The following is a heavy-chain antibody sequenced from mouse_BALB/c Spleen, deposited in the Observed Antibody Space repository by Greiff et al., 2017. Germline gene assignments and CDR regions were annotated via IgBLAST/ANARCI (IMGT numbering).Heavy chain of an antibody. D-gene: IGHD5-1*01. J-gene: IGHJ2*01. Sequence: EVHLVESGGGLVKPGGSLKLSSAASGFTFSDYYMYWVRQTPEKRLEWVATISDGGSYTYYPDSVKGRFTISRDNAKNNLYLQMSSLKSEDTAMYYCARTYSSSNYFDYWGQGTTLTVSS. CDR3: ARTYSSSNYFDY. CDR1: GFTFSDYY. V-gene: IGHV5-4*02. CDR2: ISDGGSYT.